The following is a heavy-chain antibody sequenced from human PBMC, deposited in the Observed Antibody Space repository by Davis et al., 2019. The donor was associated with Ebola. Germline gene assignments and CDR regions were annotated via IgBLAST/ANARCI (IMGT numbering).Heavy chain of an antibody. CDR3: ARASPAYCGGDCYPDY. V-gene: IGHV3-48*02. Sequence: PGGSLRLSCAASGFTFSSYSMNWVRQAPGKGLEWVSYISSSSSTIYYEDSVKGRFTISRDNAKNLLYLQMNSLRDEDTAVYYCARASPAYCGGDCYPDYWGQGTLVTVSS. D-gene: IGHD2-21*01. J-gene: IGHJ4*02. CDR1: GFTFSSYS. CDR2: ISSSSSTI.